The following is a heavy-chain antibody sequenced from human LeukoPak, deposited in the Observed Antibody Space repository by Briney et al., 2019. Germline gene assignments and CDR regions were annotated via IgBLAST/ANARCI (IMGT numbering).Heavy chain of an antibody. CDR2: IYYSGST. CDR1: GGSISSYY. J-gene: IGHJ4*02. CDR3: ARGIAVAGHVDY. V-gene: IGHV4-59*01. D-gene: IGHD6-19*01. Sequence: SETLSLTCTVSGGSISSYYWSWIRQPPGKGLEWIGYIYYSGSTNYNPSLKSRVTISVDTSKNQFSLKLSSVTAADTAVYYCARGIAVAGHVDYWGQGTPVTVSS.